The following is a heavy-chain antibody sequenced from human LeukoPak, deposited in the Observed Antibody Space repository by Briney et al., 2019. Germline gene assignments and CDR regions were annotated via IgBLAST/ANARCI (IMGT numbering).Heavy chain of an antibody. CDR2: TYSGGKS. CDR1: GFTVSGNY. V-gene: IGHV3-53*01. D-gene: IGHD6-13*01. Sequence: GGSLRLSCAASGFTVSGNYMSWVRQTPGKGLEWVSVTYSGGKSYYSDSVKGRFTISRDNSKSTLYLQMNSMRVEDTAVYYCTGAHSNSWSGLWGQGTLGTGSS. CDR3: TGAHSNSWSGL. J-gene: IGHJ4*02.